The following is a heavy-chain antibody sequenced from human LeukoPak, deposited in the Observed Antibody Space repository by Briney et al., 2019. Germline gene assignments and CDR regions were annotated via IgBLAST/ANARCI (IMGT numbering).Heavy chain of an antibody. Sequence: GGSLKLSCAASGFTFSSSWMTWVRQTPGKGLEWVANIKEDGSEKYYVDSVKGRFTISRDNAKNSLYPQMNSLRAEDTALYYCATDVGADWGQGTLVTVSS. CDR1: GFTFSSSW. V-gene: IGHV3-7*01. CDR2: IKEDGSEK. J-gene: IGHJ4*02. CDR3: ATDVGAD.